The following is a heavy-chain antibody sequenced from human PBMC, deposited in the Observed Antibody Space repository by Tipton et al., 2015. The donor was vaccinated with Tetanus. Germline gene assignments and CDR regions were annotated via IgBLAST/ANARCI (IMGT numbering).Heavy chain of an antibody. D-gene: IGHD3-22*01. Sequence: GLVKPSETLSLVCTVSGDSISSSYWSWIRQPAGKGPEWIGRIYINGRNNYNPSLKSRVTMSIDTSKNQFSLNLRSVTAADTAVYYCARDRGFTTYNYFDPWGQGTLVTVSS. CDR2: IYINGRN. V-gene: IGHV4-4*07. CDR3: ARDRGFTTYNYFDP. J-gene: IGHJ5*02. CDR1: GDSISSSY.